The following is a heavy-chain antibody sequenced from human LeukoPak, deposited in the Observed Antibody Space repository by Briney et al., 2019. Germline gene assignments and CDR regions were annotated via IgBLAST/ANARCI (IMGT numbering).Heavy chain of an antibody. CDR2: IIHSGST. D-gene: IGHD2-21*02. CDR1: DGSLSGYY. V-gene: IGHV4-34*12. CDR3: ARAPCGGDCYSDY. Sequence: SETLSLTCAVYDGSLSGYYWSWIRQPPGKGLEWIGEIIHSGSTNYNPSLKSRVTISVDTSKNQFSLKLSSVTAADTAVYYCARAPCGGDCYSDYWGQGTLVTVSS. J-gene: IGHJ4*02.